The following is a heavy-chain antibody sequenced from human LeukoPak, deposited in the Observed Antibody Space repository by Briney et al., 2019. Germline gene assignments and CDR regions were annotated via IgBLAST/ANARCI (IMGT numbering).Heavy chain of an antibody. CDR2: IFGGGST. D-gene: IGHD3-22*01. CDR3: ARGIGGGGGYYSNSDD. J-gene: IGHJ4*02. Sequence: GGSLRLSCATSGLTLTGIYMSWVRQAPGKGPEWVSVIFGGGSTYYTDSVKGRFSISRDDSWNTVYLQMNSLRVEDTAVYYCARGIGGGGGYYSNSDDWGQGTLVTVSS. V-gene: IGHV3-53*01. CDR1: GLTLTGIY.